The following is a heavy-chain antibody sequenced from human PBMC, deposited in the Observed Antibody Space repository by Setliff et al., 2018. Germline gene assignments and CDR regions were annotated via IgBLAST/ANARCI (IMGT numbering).Heavy chain of an antibody. CDR2: ISNDGSST. CDR1: GLTFRTYA. V-gene: IGHV3-74*01. J-gene: IGHJ6*03. D-gene: IGHD5-18*01. Sequence: ETLSLSCAASGLTFRTYAMSWVRQAPGKGLVWVSRISNDGSSTSYADSVKGRFTISRDNAKNSLYLQMNSLRAEDTAVYYCAKLVWLTTWYYMDVWGKGTTVTVSS. CDR3: AKLVWLTTWYYMDV.